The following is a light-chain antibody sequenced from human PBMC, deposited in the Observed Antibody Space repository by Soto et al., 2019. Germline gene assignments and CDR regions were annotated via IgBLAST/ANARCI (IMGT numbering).Light chain of an antibody. CDR1: NIGRKS. CDR3: QVWDNGSDHWV. V-gene: IGLV3-21*02. Sequence: SYELTQPPSVSVAPGQTASITCGGSNIGRKSVHWYQQKPGQAPVVVVYDDSDRPSGIPERFSGSNSGNTATLTISRVEAGDEAAYSCQVWDNGSDHWVFGGGTKLTVL. CDR2: DDS. J-gene: IGLJ3*02.